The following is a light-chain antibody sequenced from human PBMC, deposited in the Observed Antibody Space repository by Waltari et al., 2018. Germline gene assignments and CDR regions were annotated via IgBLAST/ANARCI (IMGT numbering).Light chain of an antibody. CDR1: QSVSRA. Sequence: IVLTQSPATLSLPLGDRATVSCRASQSVSRALAWYQQKPGQAPRLLIYGASTRATGIPDRFSGSGSGTDFSLTISRLEPDDFAVYYCQHYLRLPVTFGQGTTVEI. CDR3: QHYLRLPVT. V-gene: IGKV3-20*01. CDR2: GAS. J-gene: IGKJ1*01.